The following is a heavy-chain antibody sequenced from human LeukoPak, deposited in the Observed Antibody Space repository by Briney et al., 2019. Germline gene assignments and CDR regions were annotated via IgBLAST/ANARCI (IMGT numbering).Heavy chain of an antibody. CDR2: IYTSGNT. Sequence: PSETLSLTCTVSGVSISRHWWSWIRQPAGKGLEWIGRIYTSGNTNYNPSLQSRVTMSVDTSENQFSLKLSSVTAADTAVYYCARGRVVGALDAFDIWGQGTMVTVSS. CDR1: GVSISRHW. CDR3: ARGRVVGALDAFDI. J-gene: IGHJ3*02. V-gene: IGHV4-4*07. D-gene: IGHD1-26*01.